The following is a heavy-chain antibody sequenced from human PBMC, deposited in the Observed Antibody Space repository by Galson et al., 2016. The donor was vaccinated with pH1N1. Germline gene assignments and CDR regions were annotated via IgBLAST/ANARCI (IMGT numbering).Heavy chain of an antibody. J-gene: IGHJ6*02. CDR3: AREDWSYGDTYYNGMDV. CDR1: GFNFDTFA. CDR2: ISYNGHDE. Sequence: SLRLSCAASGFNFDTFAMHWVRRTPGKGLEWVAFISYNGHDESYADSLKGRLTVSRDNSKNRLYLHMNSLRPDDTGLYYCAREDWSYGDTYYNGMDVWGQGTTVTVSS. V-gene: IGHV3-30*03. D-gene: IGHD1-26*01.